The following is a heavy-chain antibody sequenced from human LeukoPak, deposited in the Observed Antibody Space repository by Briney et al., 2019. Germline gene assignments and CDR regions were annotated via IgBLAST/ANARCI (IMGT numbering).Heavy chain of an antibody. CDR3: AREHQLRYFAWTTPTPFDQ. CDR1: GFTFSTYW. J-gene: IGHJ4*02. V-gene: IGHV3-7*01. CDR2: INQDGSQK. D-gene: IGHD3-9*01. Sequence: PGGSLRLSCAASGFTFSTYWMSWVRQAPGKGLEWVANINQDGSQKYYVDSVKGRFTISRDNAKNLLYLQMNSLRAEDTAVFYCAREHQLRYFAWTTPTPFDQWGQGTLVTVSS.